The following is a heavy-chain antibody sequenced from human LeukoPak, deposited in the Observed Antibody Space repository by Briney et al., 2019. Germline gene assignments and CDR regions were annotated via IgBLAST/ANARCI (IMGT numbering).Heavy chain of an antibody. J-gene: IGHJ4*02. V-gene: IGHV4-59*01. CDR1: GGFISSYY. D-gene: IGHD2-2*01. CDR2: IYYSGST. Sequence: SETLSLTCTVSGGFISSYYWSWIRQPPGKGLEWIGYIYYSGSTNYNPSLKSRVTISVDTSKNQFSLKLSSVTAADTAVYYCARGRPFLGVVPAAWGQGTLVTVSS. CDR3: ARGRPFLGVVPAA.